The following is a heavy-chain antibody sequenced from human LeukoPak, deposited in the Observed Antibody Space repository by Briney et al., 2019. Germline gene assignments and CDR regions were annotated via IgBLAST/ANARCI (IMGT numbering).Heavy chain of an antibody. D-gene: IGHD6-13*01. J-gene: IGHJ4*02. CDR1: GFTFSSYW. CDR2: IKQGSSEK. Sequence: GGSLRLSCAASGFTFSSYWMSWVRQAPGKGLEWVANIKQGSSEKYYVDSVKGRFTISRDDAKNSLYLQMNSLRAEDTAVYYCAREREYSSSGNTFDYWGQGALVTVSS. V-gene: IGHV3-7*01. CDR3: AREREYSSSGNTFDY.